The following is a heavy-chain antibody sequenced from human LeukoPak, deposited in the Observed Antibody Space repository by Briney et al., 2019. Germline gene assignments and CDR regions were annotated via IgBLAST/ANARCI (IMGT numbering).Heavy chain of an antibody. CDR3: AKGTRAVAGFDHFDY. CDR2: ISGSGGST. V-gene: IGHV3-23*01. J-gene: IGHJ4*02. CDR1: GFTFSSYA. Sequence: GGSLRLSCVVSGFTFSSYAMSWVRQAPGKGLEWVSAISGSGGSTYYADSVKGRFTISRDNSKNTLYLQMNSLRAEDTAVYYCAKGTRAVAGFDHFDYWGQGTLVTVSS. D-gene: IGHD6-19*01.